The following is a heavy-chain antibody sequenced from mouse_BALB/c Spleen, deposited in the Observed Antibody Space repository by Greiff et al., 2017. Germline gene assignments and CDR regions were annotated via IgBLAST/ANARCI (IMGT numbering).Heavy chain of an antibody. CDR1: GYSITSDYA. D-gene: IGHD4-1*01. CDR2: ISYSGST. Sequence: ESGPGLVKPSQSLSLTCTVTGYSITSDYAWNWIRQFPGNKLEWMGYISYSGSTSYNPSLKSRISITRDTSKNQFFLQLNSVTTEDTATYYCARRTGTSWYFDVWGAGTTVTVSS. J-gene: IGHJ1*01. V-gene: IGHV3-2*02. CDR3: ARRTGTSWYFDV.